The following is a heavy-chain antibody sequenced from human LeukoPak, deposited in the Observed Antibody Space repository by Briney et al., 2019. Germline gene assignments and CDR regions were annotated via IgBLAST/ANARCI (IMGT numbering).Heavy chain of an antibody. CDR1: GYTFTSYY. CDR2: FNSDGSST. CDR3: TSTRYCTVGNCYFDS. D-gene: IGHD2-8*02. Sequence: SCKASGYTFTSYYMHWVRQAPGKGLVWVSRFNSDGSSTSYADSVKGRFTISRDNAKNTLFLQMNSLRAEDTAVYYCTSTRYCTVGNCYFDSWGQGTLVTVSS. J-gene: IGHJ4*02. V-gene: IGHV3-74*01.